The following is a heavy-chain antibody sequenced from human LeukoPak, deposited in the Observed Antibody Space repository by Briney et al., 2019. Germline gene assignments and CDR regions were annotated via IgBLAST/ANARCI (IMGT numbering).Heavy chain of an antibody. V-gene: IGHV1-24*01. J-gene: IGHJ5*02. Sequence: ASVKVSCKVSGYTLTELSMHWVRQAPGKGLEWMGGFDPEDGETIYAQKFQGRVTMTEDTSTDTAYMELSSLRSEDTAVYYCARWFAARQPLVNWFDPWGQGTLVTVSS. CDR2: FDPEDGET. CDR3: ARWFAARQPLVNWFDP. D-gene: IGHD6-6*01. CDR1: GYTLTELS.